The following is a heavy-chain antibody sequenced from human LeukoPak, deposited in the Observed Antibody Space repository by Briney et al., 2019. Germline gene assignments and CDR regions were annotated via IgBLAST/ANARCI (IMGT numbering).Heavy chain of an antibody. Sequence: PSETLSLTCTVSGGSISRDYWSWIRQPPGKGLEWIGYIYYTGSTNYNPSLKSRVTISVDTSKNQFSLKLRSVTAADTAVYYCARASSRTLDYWGQGTLVTVSS. CDR1: GGSISRDY. CDR3: ARASSRTLDY. J-gene: IGHJ4*02. V-gene: IGHV4-59*01. CDR2: IYYTGST. D-gene: IGHD6-13*01.